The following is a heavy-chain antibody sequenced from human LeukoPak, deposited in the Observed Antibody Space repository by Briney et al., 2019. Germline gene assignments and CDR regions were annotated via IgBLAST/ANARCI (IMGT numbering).Heavy chain of an antibody. CDR3: ARGVIRYYYYMDV. CDR1: GGSFRGYY. Sequence: SETLSLNCAVYGGSFRGYYWSWIRQPPGKGLEWIGEINHSGSTNYNPSLKSRVHISVDTSKNQFSLELSSVTAADTAVYYCARGVIRYYYYMDVWGKGPRSPSP. D-gene: IGHD2/OR15-2a*01. V-gene: IGHV4-34*01. J-gene: IGHJ6*03. CDR2: INHSGST.